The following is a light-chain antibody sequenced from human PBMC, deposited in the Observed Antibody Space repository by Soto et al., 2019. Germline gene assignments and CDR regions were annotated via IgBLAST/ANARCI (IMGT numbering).Light chain of an antibody. Sequence: EIVLTQSPATLSLSPGERATLSCRASQSVGSYLAWYQQKPGQAPRLLIYDASSRATGIPARFSGSGSGTDFTLTISSLEPEDFAVYFCQQRSDWPPLTCGQGTRLEIK. CDR2: DAS. J-gene: IGKJ5*01. V-gene: IGKV3-11*01. CDR3: QQRSDWPPLT. CDR1: QSVGSY.